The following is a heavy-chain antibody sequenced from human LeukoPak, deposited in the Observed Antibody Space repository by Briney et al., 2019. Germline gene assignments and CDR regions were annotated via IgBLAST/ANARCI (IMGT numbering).Heavy chain of an antibody. J-gene: IGHJ4*02. Sequence: PSETLSLTCNVSGVSLSDHYWTWIRQPPGKGLEWIGYVYYSGSANYNPFLNPSLKSRVTLSLDTSKNQFSLTLTSVTAADTAVYYCSGDRLVPYYFDQWGQGTLVTVSS. CDR3: SGDRLVPYYFDQ. CDR1: GVSLSDHY. D-gene: IGHD6-19*01. V-gene: IGHV4-59*03. CDR2: VYYSGSA.